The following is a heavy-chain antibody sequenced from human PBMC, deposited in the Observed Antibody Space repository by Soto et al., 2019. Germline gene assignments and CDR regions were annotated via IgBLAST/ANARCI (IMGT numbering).Heavy chain of an antibody. Sequence: ASVNVSCKASGYTFTSYGISWVRQAPGQGLEWMGWISAYNGNTNYAQKLQGRVTMTTDTSTSTAYMELRSLRSDDTAVYYCARVNGEVTESRNNGATCFDYWGQGTLVTVSS. CDR3: ARVNGEVTESRNNGATCFDY. J-gene: IGHJ4*02. CDR2: ISAYNGNT. V-gene: IGHV1-18*01. D-gene: IGHD2-8*01. CDR1: GYTFTSYG.